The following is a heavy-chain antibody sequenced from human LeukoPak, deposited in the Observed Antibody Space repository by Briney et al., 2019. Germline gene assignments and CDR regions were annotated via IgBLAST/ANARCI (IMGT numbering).Heavy chain of an antibody. CDR2: ISYDGSNK. CDR1: GFTFSSYG. J-gene: IGHJ4*02. V-gene: IGHV3-30*18. CDR3: AKDRRYFDY. Sequence: GGSLRLSCAASGFTFSSYGRHWVRQAPGKGLEWVAVISYDGSNKYYADSVKGRFTISRDNSKNTLYLQMNSLRAEDTAVYYCAKDRRYFDYWGQGTLVTVSS.